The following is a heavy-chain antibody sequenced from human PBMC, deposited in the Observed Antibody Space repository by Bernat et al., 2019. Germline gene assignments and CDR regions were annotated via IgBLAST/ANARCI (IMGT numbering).Heavy chain of an antibody. D-gene: IGHD4-17*01. J-gene: IGHJ3*02. V-gene: IGHV3-23*01. Sequence: EVQLLESGGGLVQPGGSLRLSCAASGFTFSSYAMSWVRQAPGKGLEWVSAISGSGGSTYYADSVKGRFTISRDNSKNTLYLQMNSLRAEDTAVYYCAESYGDYVGAFDIWGQGTMVTVSS. CDR1: GFTFSSYA. CDR2: ISGSGGST. CDR3: AESYGDYVGAFDI.